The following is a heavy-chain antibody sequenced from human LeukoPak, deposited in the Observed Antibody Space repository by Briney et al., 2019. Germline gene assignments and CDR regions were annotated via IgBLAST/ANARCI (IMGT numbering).Heavy chain of an antibody. Sequence: SETLSLTCAVYGGSLSGYYWSWMRQPPGKGLEWIGEINHRGGTNYNPSLKSRVTMSVDTSKNQFSLRLTSVTAADTAVYYCAREQPAARGWFDPWGQGTLVTVSS. CDR2: INHRGGT. V-gene: IGHV4-34*01. CDR3: AREQPAARGWFDP. J-gene: IGHJ5*02. D-gene: IGHD2-2*01. CDR1: GGSLSGYY.